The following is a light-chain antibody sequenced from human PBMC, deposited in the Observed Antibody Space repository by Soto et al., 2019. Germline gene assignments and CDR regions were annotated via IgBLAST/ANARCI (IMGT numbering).Light chain of an antibody. CDR2: AAS. J-gene: IGKJ5*01. Sequence: DIQVTQSPSFLSASEGDRVTITCRASQGISSYLAWYQQKPGKAPKLLMYAASTLEAGVPSRFRGSGSGTDFTFTISRLQPEDIATYYCQQYENLPTFGQGTRLEIK. V-gene: IGKV1-33*01. CDR3: QQYENLPT. CDR1: QGISSY.